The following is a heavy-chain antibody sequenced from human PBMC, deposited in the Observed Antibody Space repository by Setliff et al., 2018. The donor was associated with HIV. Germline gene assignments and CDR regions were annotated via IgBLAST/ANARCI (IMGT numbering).Heavy chain of an antibody. CDR2: IWYDGSNK. CDR3: ARDPGVPAAIAYYYYYYMDV. J-gene: IGHJ6*03. V-gene: IGHV3-33*08. D-gene: IGHD2-2*01. Sequence: GGSLRLSCATSAFTFDDHAMHWVRQAPGKGLEWVAVIWYDGSNKYYADSVKGRFTISRDNSKNTLYLQMNSLRAEDTAVYYCARDPGVPAAIAYYYYYYMDVWGKGTTVTVSS. CDR1: AFTFDDHA.